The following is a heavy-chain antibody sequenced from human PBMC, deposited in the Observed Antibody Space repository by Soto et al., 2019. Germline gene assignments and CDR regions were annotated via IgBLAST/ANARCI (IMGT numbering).Heavy chain of an antibody. V-gene: IGHV1-46*01. CDR3: GSAPVASGSGWYDY. CDR1: GYIFTTYY. Sequence: QVQLVQSGAEVKKPGASVKVSCKASGYIFTTYYIHWVRPAPGQGLEWMGIINPSSGSTSYAQKFQGRVTMSRDTSTSTVYMELSSLSSDDTAVYFCGSAPVASGSGWYDYWGQGTLVSVSS. J-gene: IGHJ4*02. CDR2: INPSSGST. D-gene: IGHD6-19*01.